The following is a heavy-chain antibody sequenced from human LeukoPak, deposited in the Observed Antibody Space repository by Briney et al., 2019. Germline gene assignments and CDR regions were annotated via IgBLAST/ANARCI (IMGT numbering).Heavy chain of an antibody. D-gene: IGHD3-10*01. J-gene: IGHJ4*02. CDR1: GYSISSGYY. CDR3: ARRGVLLWFMLFDY. Sequence: SETLSLTCTVSGYSISSGYYWGWIRQPPGKGLEWIGTIYHSGSTYYNPSLKSRVTISVDTSKNQFSLKLSFVTAADTAVYYCARRGVLLWFMLFDYWGQGTLVTVSS. CDR2: IYHSGST. V-gene: IGHV4-38-2*02.